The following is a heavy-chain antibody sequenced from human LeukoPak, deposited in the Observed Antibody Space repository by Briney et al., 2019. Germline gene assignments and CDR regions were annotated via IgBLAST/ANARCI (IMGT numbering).Heavy chain of an antibody. CDR1: GGTFSNYDFTFTSYA. CDR2: IIPIYGRA. J-gene: IGHJ3*02. Sequence: ASVKDSCKASGGTFSNYDFTFTSYAITWVRQAPGQGLEWMGGIIPIYGRADYPQKFQGRVTITADESTRTVTMQLSSLSSEDTAVYYCAGFFYDNSNAAFDIWGQGTVVTVS. V-gene: IGHV1-69*13. CDR3: AGFFYDNSNAAFDI. D-gene: IGHD3-22*01.